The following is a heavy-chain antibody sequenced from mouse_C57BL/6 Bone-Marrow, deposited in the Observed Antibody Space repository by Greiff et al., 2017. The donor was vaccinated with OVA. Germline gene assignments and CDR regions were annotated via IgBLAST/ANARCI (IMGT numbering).Heavy chain of an antibody. CDR3: ARGNYGTWYFDV. Sequence: EVKLVESGPGLVKPSQSLSLTCSVTGYSITSGYYWNWIRQFPGNKLEWMGYISYDGSNNYNPSLKNRISITRDTSKNQFFLKLNSVTTEDTARYYCARGNYGTWYFDVWGTWTTVTVSS. CDR2: ISYDGSN. CDR1: GYSITSGYY. D-gene: IGHD2-1*01. J-gene: IGHJ1*03. V-gene: IGHV3-6*01.